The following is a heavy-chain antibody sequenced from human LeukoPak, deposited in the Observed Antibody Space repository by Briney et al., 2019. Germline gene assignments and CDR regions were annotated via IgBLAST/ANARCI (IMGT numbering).Heavy chain of an antibody. D-gene: IGHD3-22*01. CDR3: ARGYYDSSGYSDWFDP. V-gene: IGHV1-69*05. CDR1: GGTFSSYA. CDR2: IIPIFGTA. Sequence: GASVKVSCKASGGTFSSYAISWVRQAPGQGLEWMGGIIPIFGTANYAQKFQGGVTITTDESTSTAYMELSSLRSEDTAVYYCARGYYDSSGYSDWFDPWGQGTLVTVSS. J-gene: IGHJ5*02.